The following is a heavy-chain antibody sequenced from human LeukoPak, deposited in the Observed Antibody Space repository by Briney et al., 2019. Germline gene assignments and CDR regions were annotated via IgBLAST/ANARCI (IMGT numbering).Heavy chain of an antibody. CDR3: ATISSTWGYYFDY. J-gene: IGHJ4*02. V-gene: IGHV1-46*01. Sequence: ASVKVSCKASGYTFTNNYMHWVRQAPGQGLEWMGLINPTGSSTIYAQKFQGRVTMTRDMSTSTDHMELSSLRSEDTAVYYCATISSTWGYYFDYWGQGTLVTVSS. CDR2: INPTGSST. D-gene: IGHD2-2*01. CDR1: GYTFTNNY.